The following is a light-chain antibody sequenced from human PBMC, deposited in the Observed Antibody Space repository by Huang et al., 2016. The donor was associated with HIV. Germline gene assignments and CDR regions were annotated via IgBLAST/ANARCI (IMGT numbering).Light chain of an antibody. V-gene: IGKV3-11*01. CDR3: QQRSNWGGA. Sequence: IILTQSPATLSLSPGERASLSCRASQSLSRYVAWYQHKPGQAPRLRIYDGSNRASGIPARFSGSGSGTDFTLTISSLEPEDVAVYYCQQRSNWGGAFGPGTKVEI. CDR1: QSLSRY. J-gene: IGKJ3*01. CDR2: DGS.